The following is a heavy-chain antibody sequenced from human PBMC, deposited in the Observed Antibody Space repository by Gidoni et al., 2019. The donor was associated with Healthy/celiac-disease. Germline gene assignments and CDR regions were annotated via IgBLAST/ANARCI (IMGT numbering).Heavy chain of an antibody. CDR2: IYHSWST. CDR3: ARGGRGSYYGWFDP. D-gene: IGHD1-26*01. CDR1: GCSISSGGYS. Sequence: QLQLQESGPGLVKPSQTLSLTCAVSGCSISSGGYSWSRIRPPPGKGLEWIGYIYHSWSTYYNPSLKSRVTISVDRSKNQFALKLSSGTAADTAVYYGARGGRGSYYGWFDPWGQGTLVTVSS. V-gene: IGHV4-30-2*01. J-gene: IGHJ5*02.